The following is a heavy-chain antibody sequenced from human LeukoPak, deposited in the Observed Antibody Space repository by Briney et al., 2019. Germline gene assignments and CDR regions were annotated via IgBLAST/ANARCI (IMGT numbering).Heavy chain of an antibody. V-gene: IGHV4-31*03. J-gene: IGHJ6*02. CDR2: IYYSGST. D-gene: IGHD6-13*01. CDR1: GGSISSGGYY. Sequence: SETLSLTCTVSGGSISSGGYYWSWIRQHPGKGLEWIGYIYYSGSTYYNPSLKSRVTISVDTSKNQFSLKLSSVTAADTAVYYCARLSFWGSSSWYRDPPRLKRDYGMDVWGQGTTVTVSS. CDR3: ARLSFWGSSSWYRDPPRLKRDYGMDV.